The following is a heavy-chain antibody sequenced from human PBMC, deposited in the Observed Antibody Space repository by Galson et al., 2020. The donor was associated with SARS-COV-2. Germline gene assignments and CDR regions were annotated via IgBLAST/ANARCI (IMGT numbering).Heavy chain of an antibody. D-gene: IGHD1-7*01. J-gene: IGHJ4*02. CDR3: VTEELISAGAVPRY. CDR1: GAFLTSGDFY. Sequence: ASETLSLTCTVSGAFLTSGDFYWSWIRQSPGKGLEWIGNIYFDGSTDYNPSLKGRPSISLDTAKKQFSLKLTSVNAADTAVYYCVTEELISAGAVPRYWGQGTRVTVSS. V-gene: IGHV4-30-4*01. CDR2: IYFDGST.